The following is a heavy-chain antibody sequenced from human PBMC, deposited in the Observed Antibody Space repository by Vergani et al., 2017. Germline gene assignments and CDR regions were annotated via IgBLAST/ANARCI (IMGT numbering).Heavy chain of an antibody. V-gene: IGHV1-18*04. Sequence: QVQLVLSGAEVKKPEASVKVSCTASGSTFTSYGISWVRQAPGQGLERMGCISAYNGNTNYAQKLQGRVTMTTDTSTSTAYLERRSLRSDDTAVYYCARDNDWFDPWGQGTLVTVSS. CDR3: ARDNDWFDP. CDR2: ISAYNGNT. J-gene: IGHJ5*02. CDR1: GSTFTSYG.